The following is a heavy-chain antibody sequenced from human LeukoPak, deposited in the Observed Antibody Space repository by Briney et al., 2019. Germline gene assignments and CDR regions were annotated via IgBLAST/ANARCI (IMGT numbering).Heavy chain of an antibody. CDR3: ARWSRDSGLCFFDY. Sequence: SETLSLTCTVSGDSISGYYWSWIRQPPGKGLEWIGYSHYSGCTNYNPALKRRLTISVDTSENQFSLKLSSVTAADTAVYYCARWSRDSGLCFFDYWRQGTLVTVSS. V-gene: IGHV4-59*01. CDR2: SHYSGCT. D-gene: IGHD4-17*01. CDR1: GDSISGYY. J-gene: IGHJ4*02.